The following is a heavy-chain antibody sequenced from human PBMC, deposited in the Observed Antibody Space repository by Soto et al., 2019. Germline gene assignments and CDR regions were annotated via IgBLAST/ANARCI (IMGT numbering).Heavy chain of an antibody. J-gene: IGHJ5*02. CDR2: VSQSGNT. Sequence: PSDTLSLTCTVSGDSISVSYWWSWFRQPPGKGLEWIGEVSQSGNTNYNPSLMSRLTISVDKSKNQFSLRLTYVTAADTGIYYWAREVPGLREVNRNWFDPWGQGTLVTVSS. V-gene: IGHV4-4*02. D-gene: IGHD3-10*01. CDR3: AREVPGLREVNRNWFDP. CDR1: GDSISVSYW.